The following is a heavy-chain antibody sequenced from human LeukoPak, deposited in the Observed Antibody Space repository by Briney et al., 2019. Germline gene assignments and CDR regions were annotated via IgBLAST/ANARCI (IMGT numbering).Heavy chain of an antibody. J-gene: IGHJ4*02. Sequence: SETLSLTCTVSGDSISSYYWSWIRQPPGKGLEWIGYIYSSGSTYYNPSLKSRVTISVDTSKNQFSLKLSSVTAADTAVYYCARATNPRYSSSWSNWGQGTLVTVSS. V-gene: IGHV4-59*12. CDR2: IYSSGST. CDR3: ARATNPRYSSSWSN. CDR1: GDSISSYY. D-gene: IGHD6-13*01.